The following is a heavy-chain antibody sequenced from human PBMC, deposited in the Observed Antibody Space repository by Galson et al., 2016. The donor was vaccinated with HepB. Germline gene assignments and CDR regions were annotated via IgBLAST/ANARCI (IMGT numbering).Heavy chain of an antibody. D-gene: IGHD2-2*01. CDR3: ARLGTDGHSLVIPAATRGRDV. V-gene: IGHV5-10-1*01. CDR1: GYSFGSYW. J-gene: IGHJ6*01. Sequence: QSGAEVKKPGESLTISCRGSGYSFGSYWITWMRQMPGKGLEWMARVDPSDSFPNYSPSFQGHITVSTVKSLSIAYLQWNTLKASDTAIYYWARLGTDGHSLVIPAATRGRDVWGQGTTYTVSS. CDR2: VDPSDSFP.